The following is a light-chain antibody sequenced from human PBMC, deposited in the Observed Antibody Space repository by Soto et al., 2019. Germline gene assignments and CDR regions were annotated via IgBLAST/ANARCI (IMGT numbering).Light chain of an antibody. J-gene: IGKJ4*01. CDR3: QQFNNYSLT. Sequence: IELTHSPSSLSASVGDRVTITCLASQGISSALAWYQQKPGKAPKLLIYDASTLESGVPSRFSGSGSGTDFTLTINSLQPEDFATYYCQQFNNYSLTFGGGTKVDIK. CDR1: QGISSA. CDR2: DAS. V-gene: IGKV1D-13*01.